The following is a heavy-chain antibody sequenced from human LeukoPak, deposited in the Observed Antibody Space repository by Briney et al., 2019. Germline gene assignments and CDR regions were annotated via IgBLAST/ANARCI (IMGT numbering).Heavy chain of an antibody. D-gene: IGHD2-2*01. Sequence: GASVKVSCKASGYTFTSYDINWVRQATGQGLEWMGWMNPNSGNTGYAQKFQGRVTMTRNTSISTAYMELSSLRSEDTAVYYCARVAPYCSSTSCHADYWGQGTLVTVSS. CDR1: GYTFTSYD. CDR2: MNPNSGNT. CDR3: ARVAPYCSSTSCHADY. J-gene: IGHJ4*02. V-gene: IGHV1-8*01.